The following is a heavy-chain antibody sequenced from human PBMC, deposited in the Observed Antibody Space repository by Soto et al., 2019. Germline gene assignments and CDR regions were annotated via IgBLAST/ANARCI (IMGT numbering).Heavy chain of an antibody. J-gene: IGHJ3*02. CDR1: GGTFSSYA. Sequence: ASVKVSCKASGGTFSSYAISWVRQAPGQGLEWMGGIIPIFGTANYAQKFQGRVTITADKSTSTAYMELSSLRSEDTAVYYCARGSGMGAPDGSFDIWGQGTMVTVSS. CDR2: IIPIFGTA. V-gene: IGHV1-69*06. D-gene: IGHD1-26*01. CDR3: ARGSGMGAPDGSFDI.